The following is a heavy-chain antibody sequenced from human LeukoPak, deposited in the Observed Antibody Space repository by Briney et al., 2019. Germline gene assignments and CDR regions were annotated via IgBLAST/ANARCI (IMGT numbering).Heavy chain of an antibody. Sequence: PGGSLRLSCAASGFTFDDYAMHWVRQAPGKGLEWVSLISWDGGSTYYADSVKGRFTISRDNSKNSLYLQMNSLRAEDTALYYCAKDGGSSSWDYYYYMDVWGKGTTVTVSS. V-gene: IGHV3-43D*03. CDR3: AKDGGSSSWDYYYYMDV. CDR2: ISWDGGST. J-gene: IGHJ6*03. D-gene: IGHD6-13*01. CDR1: GFTFDDYA.